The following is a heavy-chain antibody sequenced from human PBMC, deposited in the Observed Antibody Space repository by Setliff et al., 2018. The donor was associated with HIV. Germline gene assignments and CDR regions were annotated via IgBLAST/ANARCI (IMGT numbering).Heavy chain of an antibody. CDR1: GYRFSSYG. J-gene: IGHJ3*01. CDR3: ARGLPADGYAFDL. CDR2: INVHNGDT. D-gene: IGHD6-13*01. Sequence: ASVKVSCKASGYRFSSYGITWVRHAPGQGLEWMGWINVHNGDTKFAQRFQDRLTMTTDTSTTTAYMDLRSLRSEDTAVYYCARGLPADGYAFDLWGQGTMVTVSS. V-gene: IGHV1-18*01.